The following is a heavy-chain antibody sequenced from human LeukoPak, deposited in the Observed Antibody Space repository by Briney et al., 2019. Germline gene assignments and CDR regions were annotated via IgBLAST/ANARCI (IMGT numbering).Heavy chain of an antibody. J-gene: IGHJ6*02. D-gene: IGHD1-26*01. CDR2: ISYDGSNK. V-gene: IGHV3-30*18. CDR1: GFTFSSYG. Sequence: GGSLRLSCAASGFTFSSYGMHWVRQAPGKGLEWVAVISYDGSNKYYADSVKGRLTISRDNSKNTLYLQMNSLRAEDTAVYYCAKDHSGSAYGMDVWGQGTTVTVSS. CDR3: AKDHSGSAYGMDV.